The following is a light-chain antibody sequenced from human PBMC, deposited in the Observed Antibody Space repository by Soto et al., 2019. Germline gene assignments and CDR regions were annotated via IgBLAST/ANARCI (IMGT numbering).Light chain of an antibody. J-gene: IGKJ4*01. CDR3: QQTYNTPLT. CDR2: GAT. Sequence: DIRMTQAPSSLSASVGDRVTITGLASQTITTYLNWYQQRPGKAPKLLIFGATALQGGVPSRFSGSGSGTDFTLTISSLQPEDFATYHCQQTYNTPLTFGGGTKVDI. CDR1: QTITTY. V-gene: IGKV1-39*01.